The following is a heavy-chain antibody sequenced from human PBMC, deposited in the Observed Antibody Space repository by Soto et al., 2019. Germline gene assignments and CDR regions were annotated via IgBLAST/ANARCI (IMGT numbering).Heavy chain of an antibody. Sequence: GGSLRLSCAASGFTFSSYAMSWVRQAPGKGLGWVSAISGSGGSTYYAASVKGRFTISRDNSKNTLYLQMNSLRAEDTAVYYCAKDPNYYGSGSYYSETEDAFDIWGQGTMVTVSS. V-gene: IGHV3-23*01. D-gene: IGHD3-10*01. CDR1: GFTFSSYA. CDR3: AKDPNYYGSGSYYSETEDAFDI. J-gene: IGHJ3*02. CDR2: ISGSGGST.